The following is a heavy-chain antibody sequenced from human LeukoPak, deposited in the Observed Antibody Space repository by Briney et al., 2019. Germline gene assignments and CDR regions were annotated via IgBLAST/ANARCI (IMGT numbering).Heavy chain of an antibody. V-gene: IGHV4-31*03. CDR1: GVSISSGGYY. CDR3: AREGLTGEGWFDP. Sequence: RSSQTLSLTCTVSGVSISSGGYYWSWIRQHPGKGLEWIGYIYYSGSTYYNPSLKSRVTISVDTSKNQFSLKLSSVTAADTAVYYCAREGLTGEGWFDPWGQGTLVTVSS. J-gene: IGHJ5*02. CDR2: IYYSGST. D-gene: IGHD7-27*01.